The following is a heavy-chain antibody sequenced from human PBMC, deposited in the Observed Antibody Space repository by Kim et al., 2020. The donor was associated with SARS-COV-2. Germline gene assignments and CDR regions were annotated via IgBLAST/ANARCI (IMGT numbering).Heavy chain of an antibody. V-gene: IGHV7-4-1*02. D-gene: IGHD3-10*01. Sequence: ASVKVSCKASGYTFTSYAMNWVRQAPGQGLEWMGWINTNTGNPTYAQGFTGRFVFSLDTSVSTAYLQISSLKAEDTAVYYCARPTMVRGATLLGGPVYYYYGMDVWGQGTTVTVSS. CDR1: GYTFTSYA. CDR2: INTNTGNP. CDR3: ARPTMVRGATLLGGPVYYYYGMDV. J-gene: IGHJ6*02.